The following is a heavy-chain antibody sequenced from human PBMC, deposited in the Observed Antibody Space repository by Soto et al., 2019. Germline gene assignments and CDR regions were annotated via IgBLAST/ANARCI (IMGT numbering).Heavy chain of an antibody. CDR2: IYWDDDK. V-gene: IGHV2-5*02. D-gene: IGHD6-13*01. CDR3: ARLSEEYSSSWSIYFDY. Sequence: SGPTLVNPTQTLTLTCTFSGFSLSTSGVGVGWIRQPPGKALEWLALIYWDDDKRYSPSLKSRLTITKDTSKNQVVLTMTNMDPVDTATYYCARLSEEYSSSWSIYFDYWGQGTLVTVSS. CDR1: GFSLSTSGVG. J-gene: IGHJ4*02.